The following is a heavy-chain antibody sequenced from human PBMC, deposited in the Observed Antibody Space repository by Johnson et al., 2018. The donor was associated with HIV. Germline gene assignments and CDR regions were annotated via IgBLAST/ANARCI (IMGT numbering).Heavy chain of an antibody. J-gene: IGHJ3*02. CDR1: GFAFSNYG. D-gene: IGHD1-20*01. CDR2: ISFDGSHK. CDR3: ARAEGLTGRNAFDI. V-gene: IGHV3-30*19. Sequence: QVQLVESGGGVAQPGRSLRLSCAASGFAFSNYGMHWVRQAPGKGLEWVAVISFDGSHKYYADSVKGRFTISRDNSKNTLYLQMNSLRAEDTAVYYCARAEGLTGRNAFDIWGQGTMVTVSS.